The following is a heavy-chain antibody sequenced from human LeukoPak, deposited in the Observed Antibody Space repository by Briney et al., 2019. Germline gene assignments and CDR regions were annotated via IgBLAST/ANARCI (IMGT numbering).Heavy chain of an antibody. CDR1: GYTFTSYG. V-gene: IGHV1-18*01. D-gene: IGHD3-22*01. CDR3: ARHVHLRDYEPLDY. Sequence: ASVKVSCKASGYTFTSYGISWVRQAPGQALEWMGGISAYNGNTNYAQKLQGRATITTATSTNTAHRELRSLRSDDTAVYYCARHVHLRDYEPLDYWGQGTLVTVSS. J-gene: IGHJ4*02. CDR2: ISAYNGNT.